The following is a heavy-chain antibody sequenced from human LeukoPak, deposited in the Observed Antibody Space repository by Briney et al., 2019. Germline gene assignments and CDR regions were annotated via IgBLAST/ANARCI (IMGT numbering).Heavy chain of an antibody. CDR1: GFTVSSNY. D-gene: IGHD5-12*01. CDR2: IYSGGST. J-gene: IGHJ4*02. V-gene: IGHV3-53*01. CDR3: ARVPYSGYDSRVY. Sequence: PGGSLRLSCAASGFTVSSNYMSWVRQAPGKGLEWVSVIYSGGSTYYADSVKGRFTISRDNSKNTLYLQMNSLRAEDTAVYYCARVPYSGYDSRVYWGQGTLVTVSS.